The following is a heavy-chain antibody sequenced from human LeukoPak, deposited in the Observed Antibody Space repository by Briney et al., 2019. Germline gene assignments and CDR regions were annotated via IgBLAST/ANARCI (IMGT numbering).Heavy chain of an antibody. V-gene: IGHV3-74*01. D-gene: IGHD3-16*01. CDR1: GFTFSSYW. CDR2: ISSDGSYA. Sequence: PGGSLRLSCAASGFTFSSYWMHWVRQAPGKGLVWVSRISSDGSYATYADSVKGRFTISRDNAKNTLYLQMNGLRAEDTAVYYCARASTLIALPGHYYFDYWGQGTLVTVSS. J-gene: IGHJ4*02. CDR3: ARASTLIALPGHYYFDY.